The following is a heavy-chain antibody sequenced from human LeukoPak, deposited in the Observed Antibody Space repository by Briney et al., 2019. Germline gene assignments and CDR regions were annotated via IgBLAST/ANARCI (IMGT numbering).Heavy chain of an antibody. Sequence: GGSLRLSCAASGFTFSSYAMSWVRQSPGKGLEWVSAISGSGSGGNTYYADSVKGRFTISKDTSKNTLYLQMNSLRVEDTAVYYCASETGTKPFDYWGQGTLVTVSS. CDR1: GFTFSSYA. D-gene: IGHD1-1*01. CDR2: ISGSGSGGNT. CDR3: ASETGTKPFDY. V-gene: IGHV3-23*01. J-gene: IGHJ4*02.